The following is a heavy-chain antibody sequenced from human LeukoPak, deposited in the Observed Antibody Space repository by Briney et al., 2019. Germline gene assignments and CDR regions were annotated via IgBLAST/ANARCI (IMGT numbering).Heavy chain of an antibody. V-gene: IGHV1-69*04. CDR1: GCTFSSYA. CDR3: ARVATVATSFNAFDI. CDR2: IIPILGIA. Sequence: GASVKVSCKASGCTFSSYAISWVRQAPGQGLEWMGRIIPILGIANYAQKFQGRVTITADKSTSTAYMELSSLRSEDTAVYYCARVATVATSFNAFDIWGQGTMVTVSS. D-gene: IGHD4-17*01. J-gene: IGHJ3*02.